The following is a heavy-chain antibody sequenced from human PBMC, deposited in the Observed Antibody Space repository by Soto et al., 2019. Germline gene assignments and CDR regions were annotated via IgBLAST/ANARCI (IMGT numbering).Heavy chain of an antibody. V-gene: IGHV3-33*01. CDR2: IWYDGSDK. D-gene: IGHD4-17*01. CDR3: ARDSGGDYHNYYMDV. CDR1: GFTFSNYA. Sequence: QMQLVESGGGVVQPGTSLRLSCAASGFTFSNYAMHWVRQAPSKGLEWVTIIWYDGSDKNYGDSVKGRFTISRDNSKNTLYLQMNSLRVEDTAVYYCARDSGGDYHNYYMDVWGKGTTVNVSS. J-gene: IGHJ6*03.